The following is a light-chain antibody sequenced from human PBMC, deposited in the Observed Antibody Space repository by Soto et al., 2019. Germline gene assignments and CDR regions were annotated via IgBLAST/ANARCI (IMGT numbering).Light chain of an antibody. CDR2: GAS. CDR1: QSVSGSY. Sequence: EIVLIQSPGTLSLSPGERATLSCRASQSVSGSYLAWYQQKPGQAPRLIIYGASSRATGIPDRFSGSGSGTDLTLTISRLEPEDFAVYYCQQYGNSLWAFGQGTKVETK. CDR3: QQYGNSLWA. V-gene: IGKV3-20*01. J-gene: IGKJ1*01.